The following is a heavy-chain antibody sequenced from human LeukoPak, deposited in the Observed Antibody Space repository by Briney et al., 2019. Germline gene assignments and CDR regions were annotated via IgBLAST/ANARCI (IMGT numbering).Heavy chain of an antibody. Sequence: GGSLRLSCAASRFPFSSHWMSWVRQAPGKGLEWVGNIKQDGSGEYYVDSVKGRFTISRDNAKNSLYLQMNGLRAEDTAVYYCAREGYQFLSNNYYYYIDVWGKGTTVTVSS. CDR1: RFPFSSHW. V-gene: IGHV3-7*01. D-gene: IGHD2-2*01. CDR3: AREGYQFLSNNYYYYIDV. CDR2: IKQDGSGE. J-gene: IGHJ6*03.